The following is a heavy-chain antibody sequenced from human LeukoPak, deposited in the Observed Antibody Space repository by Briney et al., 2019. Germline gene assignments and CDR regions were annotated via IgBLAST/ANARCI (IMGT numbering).Heavy chain of an antibody. CDR3: ARDPMGDYFGTNLDAGFHS. Sequence: GRSLRLSSSSSGFIFGAEGLCWVRQAPGKGLEWVGSIRTKAYGATTEYAASVKGRFTVSRDDSKTIAYLQMNDLKTEDTAVYYCARDPMGDYFGTNLDAGFHSCSQATTVTVSS. D-gene: IGHD3/OR15-3a*01. V-gene: IGHV3-49*04. J-gene: IGHJ3*02. CDR2: IRTKAYGATT. CDR1: GFIFGAEG.